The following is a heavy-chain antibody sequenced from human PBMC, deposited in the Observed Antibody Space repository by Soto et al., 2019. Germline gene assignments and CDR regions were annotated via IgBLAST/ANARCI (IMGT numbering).Heavy chain of an antibody. CDR1: GGSISSYY. CDR2: IYYSGST. Sequence: PSETLSLTCTVSGGSISSYYWSWIRQPPGKGLEWIGYIYYSGSTNYNPSLKSRVTISVDTSKNQFSLKLSSVTAADTAVYYCARGADLGYSYGHFDYWGQGTLVTVSS. CDR3: ARGADLGYSYGHFDY. J-gene: IGHJ4*02. D-gene: IGHD5-18*01. V-gene: IGHV4-59*01.